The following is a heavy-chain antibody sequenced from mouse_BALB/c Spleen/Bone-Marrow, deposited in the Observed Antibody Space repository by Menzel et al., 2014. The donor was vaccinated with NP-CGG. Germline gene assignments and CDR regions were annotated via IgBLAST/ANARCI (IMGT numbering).Heavy chain of an antibody. V-gene: IGHV1-54*01. D-gene: IGHD4-1*01. CDR3: ARSLTGKKTFDY. CDR2: INAGSGGT. Sequence: QVQLQQSGAELVRPGTSVKVSCKASGYVFTNYLIEWVKQRPGQGLEWIGVINAGSGGTDYSEKFKGEATLTADKSSSTAYMQLSSLTSDESAVYFCARSLTGKKTFDYWGQGTTLTVSS. J-gene: IGHJ2*01. CDR1: GYVFTNYL.